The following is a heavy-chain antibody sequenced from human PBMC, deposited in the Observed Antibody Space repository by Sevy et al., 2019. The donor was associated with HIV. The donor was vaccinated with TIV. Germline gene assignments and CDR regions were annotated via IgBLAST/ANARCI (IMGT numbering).Heavy chain of an antibody. CDR3: ARSIAAAGTDYGMDV. D-gene: IGHD6-13*01. CDR1: GGSISSSSYY. Sequence: SETLSLTCTVSGGSISSSSYYWGWIRQPPGKGLEWIGSSYYSGSTYYNPSLKSRVTISVDTSKNQFSLKLSSVTAADTAVYYCARSIAAAGTDYGMDVWGQGTTVTVSS. V-gene: IGHV4-39*01. CDR2: SYYSGST. J-gene: IGHJ6*02.